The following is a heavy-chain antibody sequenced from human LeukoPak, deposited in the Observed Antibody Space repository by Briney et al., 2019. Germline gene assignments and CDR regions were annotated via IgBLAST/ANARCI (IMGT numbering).Heavy chain of an antibody. CDR2: VYYSGTT. J-gene: IGHJ5*02. Sequence: SETLSLTCTVSGGSINSYYWSWIRQSPGEGLEWIGYVYYSGTTNYNPSLNGRVSISLDTSKNQFSLKLSSVTAADTAIYYCARHDNWGQGRHWFDPWGQGTLVTVSS. CDR1: GGSINSYY. CDR3: ARHDNWGQGRHWFDP. D-gene: IGHD7-27*01. V-gene: IGHV4-59*08.